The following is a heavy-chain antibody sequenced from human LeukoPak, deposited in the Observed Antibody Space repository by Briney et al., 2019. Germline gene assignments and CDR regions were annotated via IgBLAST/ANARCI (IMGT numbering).Heavy chain of an antibody. CDR2: INPSGGST. V-gene: IGHV1-46*01. Sequence: ASVKVSCKASGYTFTSYYMHWVRQAPGQGLEWMGIINPSGGSTSYAQKFQGRVTITADTSTDTAYMELSSLRSEDTAVYYCATGVAGTYWGQGTLVTVSS. J-gene: IGHJ4*02. D-gene: IGHD6-19*01. CDR3: ATGVAGTY. CDR1: GYTFTSYY.